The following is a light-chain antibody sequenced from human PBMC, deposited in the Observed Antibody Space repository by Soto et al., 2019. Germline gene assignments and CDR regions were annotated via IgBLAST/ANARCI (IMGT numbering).Light chain of an antibody. CDR2: DAC. J-gene: IGKJ4*01. CDR3: QQTNGFPLT. V-gene: IGKV1-12*01. CDR1: LFISNW. Sequence: DIQMTQSPSSMSASIGDRVTLTCRASLFISNWVAWYQQKPGKAPELRISDACNLQRGVPSRFSGSESGTEFTLTINGLQPEDFATYYCQQTNGFPLTFGGGTKVDIK.